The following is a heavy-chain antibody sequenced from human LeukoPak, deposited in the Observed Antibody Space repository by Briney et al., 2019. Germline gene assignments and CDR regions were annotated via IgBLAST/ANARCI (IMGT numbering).Heavy chain of an antibody. CDR1: GGSINYAY. Sequence: SETLSLTCTVSGGSINYAYWGWIRQPPGKGLEWIGSIYYSGSTYNPSLKSRVTISVDTSKNQFSLKLSSVTAADTAVYYCARGVWPQFDAFDISGRGTTVTVSS. V-gene: IGHV4-39*07. D-gene: IGHD5-24*01. CDR3: ARGVWPQFDAFDI. J-gene: IGHJ3*02. CDR2: IYYSGST.